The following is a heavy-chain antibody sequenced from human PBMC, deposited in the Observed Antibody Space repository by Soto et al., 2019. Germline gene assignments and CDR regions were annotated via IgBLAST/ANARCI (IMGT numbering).Heavy chain of an antibody. D-gene: IGHD2-2*01. V-gene: IGHV5-10-1*01. CDR3: ARPGGFDCSSTSCPPDYYYGMDV. Sequence: GSSKKISSTGSGYRFTIYWISWVRQMRGKGLEWMGRIDPSDSYTNYSPSFQGHVTISADKSISTAYLQWSSLKASDTAMYYCARPGGFDCSSTSCPPDYYYGMDVWGQGTTVTVS. CDR1: GYRFTIYW. J-gene: IGHJ6*02. CDR2: IDPSDSYT.